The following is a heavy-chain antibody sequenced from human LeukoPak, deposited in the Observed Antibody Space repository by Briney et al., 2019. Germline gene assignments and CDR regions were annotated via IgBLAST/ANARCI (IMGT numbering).Heavy chain of an antibody. D-gene: IGHD3-10*01. J-gene: IGHJ4*02. CDR3: ARHRWMEVYGSGSYYVDY. Sequence: PSETLSLTCTVSGGSISTSSYYWGWIRQPPGKGLEWIGSIYHSRSTYYNASLKSRATISADTSKNQFSLKLSSVTAADTAVYCCARHRWMEVYGSGSYYVDYWGQGTLVTVSS. V-gene: IGHV4-39*01. CDR2: IYHSRST. CDR1: GGSISTSSYY.